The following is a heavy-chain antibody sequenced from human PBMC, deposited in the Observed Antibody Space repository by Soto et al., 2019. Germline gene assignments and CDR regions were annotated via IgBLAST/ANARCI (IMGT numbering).Heavy chain of an antibody. Sequence: GGSLRLSCAASGFTASSKYMSWVRQAPGKGLEWVSLIQSGGPTYYADSVKGRFTISRDTSENTLHLQMDSLRAEDTAVYYCARAVFFCDGGRAYGEPWDVWGKGSTVPVSS. CDR2: IQSGGPT. CDR3: ARAVFFCDGGRAYGEPWDV. J-gene: IGHJ6*04. V-gene: IGHV3-66*01. CDR1: GFTASSKY. D-gene: IGHD2-21*01.